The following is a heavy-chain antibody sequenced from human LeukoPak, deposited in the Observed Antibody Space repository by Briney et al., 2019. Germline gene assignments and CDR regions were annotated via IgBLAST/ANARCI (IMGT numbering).Heavy chain of an antibody. V-gene: IGHV4-39*01. J-gene: IGHJ4*02. CDR2: IYYSGST. CDR1: GGSISSSSYY. CDR3: ARPIRGYSGYDYDY. D-gene: IGHD5-12*01. Sequence: SETLSLTCTVSGGSISSSSYYWGWIRQPPGKGLEWIVSIYYSGSTYYNPSLKSRVTISVDTSKNQFSLKLSSVTAADTAVYYCARPIRGYSGYDYDYWGQGTLVTVSS.